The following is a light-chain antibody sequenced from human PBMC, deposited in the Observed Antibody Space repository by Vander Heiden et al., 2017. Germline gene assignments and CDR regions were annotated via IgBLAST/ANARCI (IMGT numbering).Light chain of an antibody. Sequence: EIVLTQSPGTLSLPPGERATLSCRASQGLSSFVAWYQQKPGQAPRLLIYGASSRAPGIPDRFSGSGSGTDFTLTISGLEPEDFAVYYCQQYHSSPYTFGQGTKLDIK. CDR2: GAS. V-gene: IGKV3-20*01. J-gene: IGKJ2*01. CDR3: QQYHSSPYT. CDR1: QGLSSF.